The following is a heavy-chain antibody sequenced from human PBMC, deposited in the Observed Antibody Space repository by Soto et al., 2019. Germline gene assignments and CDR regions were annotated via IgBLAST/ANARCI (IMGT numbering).Heavy chain of an antibody. D-gene: IGHD3-3*01. J-gene: IGHJ5*02. CDR3: ATGGLFSS. CDR2: INHAGTT. CDR1: GGSISSSSYY. Sequence: SETLSLTCTVSGGSISSSSYYWGWIRQAPGKGLEWLGEINHAGTTDYNPSVEDRIIISADASKNQFSLKLTSVTAMDTAVYYCATGGLFSSWGQGTLVTVS. V-gene: IGHV4-39*02.